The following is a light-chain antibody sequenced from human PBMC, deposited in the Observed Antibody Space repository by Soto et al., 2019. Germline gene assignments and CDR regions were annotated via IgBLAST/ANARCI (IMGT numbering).Light chain of an antibody. J-gene: IGKJ1*01. CDR2: GAS. CDR1: QTINNN. Sequence: VMTQAPATLSVSPGERVTLSCRASQTINNNVAWYQLKDGQVPRLLIYGASTRAADVPARFSGGGSGTEFTLTISSLQSEDFSEYHCHQYNNWPQTFGQGPKVEIK. V-gene: IGKV3-15*01. CDR3: HQYNNWPQT.